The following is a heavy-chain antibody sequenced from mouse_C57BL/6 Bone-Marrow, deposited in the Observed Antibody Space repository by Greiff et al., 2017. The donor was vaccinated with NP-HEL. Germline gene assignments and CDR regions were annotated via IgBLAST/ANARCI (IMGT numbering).Heavy chain of an antibody. V-gene: IGHV1-42*01. CDR3: ARVRGYGYDFDY. D-gene: IGHD2-2*01. J-gene: IGHJ2*01. CDR2: INPSTGGT. CDR1: GYSFTGYY. Sequence: EVQLQQSGPELVKPGASVKISCKASGYSFTGYYMNWVKQSPEKSLEWIGEINPSTGGTTYNQKFKAKATLTVDKSSSTAYMQLKSLTSEDSAVYYCARVRGYGYDFDYWGQGTTLTVSS.